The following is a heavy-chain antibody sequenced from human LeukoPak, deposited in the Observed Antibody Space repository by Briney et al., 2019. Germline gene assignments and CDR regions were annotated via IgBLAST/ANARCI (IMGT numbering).Heavy chain of an antibody. D-gene: IGHD6-19*01. J-gene: IGHJ3*02. CDR2: IRGSGGST. V-gene: IGHV3-23*01. CDR3: AKDQRGGWFFGAFDI. Sequence: PGGSLRLSCAASGFTFSSYAMSWVRQAPGKGLEWVSAIRGSGGSTYYADSVKGRFTISRDNSKNTLYLQMNSLRAEDTAVYYCAKDQRGGWFFGAFDIWGQGTMVTVSS. CDR1: GFTFSSYA.